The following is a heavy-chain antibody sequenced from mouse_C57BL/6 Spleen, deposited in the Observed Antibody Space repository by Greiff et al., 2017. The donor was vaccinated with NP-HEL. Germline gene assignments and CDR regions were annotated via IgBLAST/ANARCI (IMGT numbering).Heavy chain of an antibody. Sequence: QVQLKESGPELVKPGASVKISCKASGYAFSSSWMNWVKQRPGKGLEWIGRIYPGDGDTNYNGKVKGKATLTADKSSSTAYMQLSSLTSEDSAVYFCAREEYSGAMDYWGQGTSVTVSS. D-gene: IGHD2-10*02. V-gene: IGHV1-82*01. J-gene: IGHJ4*01. CDR2: IYPGDGDT. CDR1: GYAFSSSW. CDR3: AREEYSGAMDY.